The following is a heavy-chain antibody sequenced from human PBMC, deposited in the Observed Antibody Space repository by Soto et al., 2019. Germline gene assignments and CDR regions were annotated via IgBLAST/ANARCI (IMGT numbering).Heavy chain of an antibody. CDR1: GYTFTSYY. CDR2: INPSGGST. Sequence: ASVKVSCKASGYTFTSYYMHWVRRAPGQGLEWMGIINPSGGSTSYAQKFQGRVTMTRDTSTSTVYMELSSLRSEDTAVYYCTRDTRIRDYYDSSGSSSAPIWGQGTMVTVSS. D-gene: IGHD3-22*01. J-gene: IGHJ3*02. CDR3: TRDTRIRDYYDSSGSSSAPI. V-gene: IGHV1-46*03.